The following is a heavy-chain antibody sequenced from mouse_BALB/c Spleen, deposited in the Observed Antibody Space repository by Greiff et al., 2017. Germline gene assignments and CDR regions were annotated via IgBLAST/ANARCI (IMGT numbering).Heavy chain of an antibody. D-gene: IGHD3-1*01. CDR3: ARDRGGFWFAY. CDR2: IWAGGST. CDR1: GFSLTSYG. V-gene: IGHV2-9*02. Sequence: VQLQESGPGLVAPSQSLSITCTVSGFSLTSYGVHWVRQPPGKGLEWLGVIWAGGSTNYNSALMSRLSISKDNSKSQVFLKMNSLQTDDTAMYYCARDRGGFWFAYWGQGTLVTVSA. J-gene: IGHJ3*01.